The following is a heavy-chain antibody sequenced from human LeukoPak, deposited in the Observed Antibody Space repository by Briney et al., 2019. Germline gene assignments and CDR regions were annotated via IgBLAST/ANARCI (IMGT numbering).Heavy chain of an antibody. J-gene: IGHJ4*02. CDR2: IQENGGEK. CDR3: ARAYSSSWPFDY. V-gene: IGHV3-7*02. D-gene: IGHD6-13*01. Sequence: GGSLRLSCAASGFTFSFYWMSWVRQAPGKGLEWVADIQENGGEKYYIDSVKGRFTISRDNAKNSLYLQMNSLRVEDTAVYYCARAYSSSWPFDYWGQGTLVTVSS. CDR1: GFTFSFYW.